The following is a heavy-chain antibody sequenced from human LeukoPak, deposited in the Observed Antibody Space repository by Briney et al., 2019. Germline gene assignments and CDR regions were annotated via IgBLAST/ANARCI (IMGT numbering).Heavy chain of an antibody. D-gene: IGHD5-24*01. J-gene: IGHJ3*02. CDR3: ARGRTEMATITLTVSGGDVFDI. CDR1: GGTFSSYA. Sequence: GSSVKVSCKASGGTFSSYAISWVRQAPGHGLEWMGRIISIPTIANYTQKFQGRVTITADKSTSTAYMELSSLRFEDTAVYYCARGRTEMATITLTVSGGDVFDIWGQGTMITVSS. CDR2: IISIPTIA. V-gene: IGHV1-69*04.